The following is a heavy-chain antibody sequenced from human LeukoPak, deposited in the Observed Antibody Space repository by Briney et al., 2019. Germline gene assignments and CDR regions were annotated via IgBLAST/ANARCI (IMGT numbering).Heavy chain of an antibody. Sequence: SETLSLTCTVSGDSTSSYYWSWIRQPPGKGLEWIGYIYSSGSTNYNPSLKSRVTISVDTSKNQFSLKLSSVTAADTAVYYCARQREYYESSGYYSFDYWGQGTLVTVSS. V-gene: IGHV4-59*08. CDR2: IYSSGST. J-gene: IGHJ4*02. CDR1: GDSTSSYY. D-gene: IGHD3-22*01. CDR3: ARQREYYESSGYYSFDY.